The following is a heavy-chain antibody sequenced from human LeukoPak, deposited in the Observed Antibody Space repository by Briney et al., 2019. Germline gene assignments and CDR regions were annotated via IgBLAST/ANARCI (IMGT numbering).Heavy chain of an antibody. CDR1: GFTFSDFY. J-gene: IGHJ4*02. D-gene: IGHD1-20*01. CDR2: ISSSGSTI. V-gene: IGHV3-11*01. Sequence: PGGSLRLSCAASGFTFSDFYMSWIRQAPGKGLEWVSYISSSGSTIYYADSVKGRFTISRDNAKNSLYLQMNSLRAEGTAVYYCARRRYNWNAIDYWGQGTLVTVSS. CDR3: ARRRYNWNAIDY.